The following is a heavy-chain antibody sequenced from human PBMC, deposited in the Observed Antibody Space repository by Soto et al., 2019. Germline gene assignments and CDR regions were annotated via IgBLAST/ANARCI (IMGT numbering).Heavy chain of an antibody. D-gene: IGHD6-19*01. J-gene: IGHJ4*02. CDR3: ARGSVAGTLYY. CDR2: IYSDGST. CDR1: GFTVSSNY. Sequence: EVQLVESGGGLIQPGGSLRLSCAASGFTVSSNYMSWVRQAPGKGLECVSVIYSDGSTYYADSVKGRFIISRDNSKNTLYLQMNSLRAEDTAVYYCARGSVAGTLYYWGQGTLLTVSS. V-gene: IGHV3-53*01.